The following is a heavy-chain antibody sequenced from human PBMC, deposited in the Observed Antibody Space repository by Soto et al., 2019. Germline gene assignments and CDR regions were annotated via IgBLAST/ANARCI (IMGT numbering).Heavy chain of an antibody. Sequence: EVPLAESGGGLAQPGGSLRLSCAASGFTLSGYAMDWVRQAPGKGLEYVSGISSNGVGTYYANSVQGRFTISRDNSKNTVYLPMGSLRPEDMAVYYCARRARPDFYYMDVWGKGTTVTVSS. CDR3: ARRARPDFYYMDV. V-gene: IGHV3-64*01. CDR1: GFTLSGYA. D-gene: IGHD6-6*01. J-gene: IGHJ6*03. CDR2: ISSNGVGT.